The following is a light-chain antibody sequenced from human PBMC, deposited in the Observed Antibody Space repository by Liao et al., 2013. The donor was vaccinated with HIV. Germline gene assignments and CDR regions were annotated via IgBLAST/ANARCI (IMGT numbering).Light chain of an antibody. CDR1: NIGGKT. CDR2: YDT. Sequence: SYVLTQPPSVSVAPGKTASITCGGNNIGGKTVHWYQQKPGQAPVVVIYYDTDRPSGIPERLSGSNSGSTATLTISRVEAGDEADYYCQVWDSSSDHYVFGTGTKVTVL. V-gene: IGLV3-21*04. CDR3: QVWDSSSDHYV. J-gene: IGLJ1*01.